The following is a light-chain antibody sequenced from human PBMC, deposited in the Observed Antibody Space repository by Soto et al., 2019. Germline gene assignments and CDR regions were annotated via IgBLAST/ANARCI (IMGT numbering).Light chain of an antibody. J-gene: IGKJ5*01. CDR1: QSFSSW. Sequence: DIQMTQSPSTLSAFVGERVTITCRASQSFSSWLAWYQQKPGKAPKVLIYKASSLQRGVPSRFSGSGSGTEFTLTISSLQPDDFATYYCQQYNSYPITFGQGTRLEIK. V-gene: IGKV1-5*03. CDR2: KAS. CDR3: QQYNSYPIT.